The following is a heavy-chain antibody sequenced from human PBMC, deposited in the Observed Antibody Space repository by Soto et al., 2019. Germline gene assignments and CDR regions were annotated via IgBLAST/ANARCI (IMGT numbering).Heavy chain of an antibody. CDR3: ARGGAYSSSWYAHY. CDR1: GFTFSDYY. Sequence: QVQLVESGGGLVKPGGSLRLSCAASGFTFSDYYMSWNRQAPGKGLEWVSYISSSSSYTNYADSVKGRFTISRDNAKNSLYLQMNSLRAEDTAVYYCARGGAYSSSWYAHYWGQGTLVTVSS. CDR2: ISSSSSYT. D-gene: IGHD6-13*01. J-gene: IGHJ4*02. V-gene: IGHV3-11*06.